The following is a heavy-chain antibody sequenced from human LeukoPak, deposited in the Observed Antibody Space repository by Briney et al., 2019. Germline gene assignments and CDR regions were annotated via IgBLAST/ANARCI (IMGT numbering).Heavy chain of an antibody. CDR1: GGSFSGYY. CDR3: ARGGRGYSYGRGGYFDY. Sequence: SETLSLTCAVYGGSFSGYYWSWLRQPPGKGLEWIGEINHSGSTNYNPSLKSRVTISVDTSKNQFSLKLSSVTAADTAVYYCARGGRGYSYGRGGYFDYWGQGTLVTVSS. V-gene: IGHV4-34*01. J-gene: IGHJ4*02. CDR2: INHSGST. D-gene: IGHD5-18*01.